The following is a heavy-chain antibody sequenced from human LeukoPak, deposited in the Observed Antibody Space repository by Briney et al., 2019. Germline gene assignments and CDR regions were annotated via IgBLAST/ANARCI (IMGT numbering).Heavy chain of an antibody. Sequence: PSESLSLTCTVSGGSISSSSYYWGWIRQPPGKGLEWIGSIYYSGSTYYNPSLKSRVTISVDTSKNQFSLKLSSVTAADTAVYYCARSEVGTPRAFDIWGQGTMVTVSS. V-gene: IGHV4-39*01. CDR3: ARSEVGTPRAFDI. J-gene: IGHJ3*02. CDR1: GGSISSSSYY. CDR2: IYYSGST. D-gene: IGHD4-23*01.